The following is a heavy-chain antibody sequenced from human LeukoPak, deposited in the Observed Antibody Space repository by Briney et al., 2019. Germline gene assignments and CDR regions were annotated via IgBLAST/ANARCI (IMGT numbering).Heavy chain of an antibody. CDR2: INPNSGGT. Sequence: GASVKVSRKASGYTFTGYYMHWVRQAPGQGLEWMGWINPNSGGTNYAQKFQGRVTMTRDTSISTAYMELSGLRSDDSAVYYCARGFGSGYHYYFDNWGQGTLVTVSS. D-gene: IGHD3-22*01. CDR3: ARGFGSGYHYYFDN. V-gene: IGHV1-2*02. J-gene: IGHJ4*02. CDR1: GYTFTGYY.